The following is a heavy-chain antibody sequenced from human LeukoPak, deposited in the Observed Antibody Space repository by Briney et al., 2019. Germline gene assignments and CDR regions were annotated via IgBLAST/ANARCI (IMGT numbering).Heavy chain of an antibody. CDR2: INPNSGGT. V-gene: IGHV1-2*02. CDR3: ARGHSAGIVLMVYAILDY. CDR1: GYTFTGYY. J-gene: IGHJ4*02. Sequence: ASVKVSCKASGYTFTGYYMHWVRQAPGQGLEWMGWINPNSGGTNYAQKFQGRVTMTRDTSISTAYMELSRLRSDDTAVYYCARGHSAGIVLMVYAILDYWGQGTLVTVSS. D-gene: IGHD2-8*01.